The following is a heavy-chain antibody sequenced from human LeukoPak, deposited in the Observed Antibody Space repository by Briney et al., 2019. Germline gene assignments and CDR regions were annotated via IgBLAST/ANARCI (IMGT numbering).Heavy chain of an antibody. Sequence: GGSLRLSCAASGFIFSNHAMSWVRQAPGKGLEWVSAISGSGGSTYYADSVKGRFTISRDNSKNTLYLQMNSLRAEDTAVYYCAKGGVLDYFDSSGYYPPYYFDYWGQGTLVTVSS. J-gene: IGHJ4*02. CDR1: GFIFSNHA. V-gene: IGHV3-23*01. CDR2: ISGSGGST. CDR3: AKGGVLDYFDSSGYYPPYYFDY. D-gene: IGHD3-22*01.